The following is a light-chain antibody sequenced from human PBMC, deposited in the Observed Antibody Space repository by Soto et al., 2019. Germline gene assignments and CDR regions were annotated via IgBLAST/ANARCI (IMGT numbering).Light chain of an antibody. CDR3: QQYNGFSMT. V-gene: IGKV1-17*03. Sequence: DIQMTQSPSAMSASVGDRVTITCRASQDIRNYLAWFQQKPGKVPKRLIYDVSGLQSGVPSRFSGSGSGTEFTLTISSLQPDDFATYYCQQYNGFSMTFGQGTKVDIK. CDR1: QDIRNY. CDR2: DVS. J-gene: IGKJ1*01.